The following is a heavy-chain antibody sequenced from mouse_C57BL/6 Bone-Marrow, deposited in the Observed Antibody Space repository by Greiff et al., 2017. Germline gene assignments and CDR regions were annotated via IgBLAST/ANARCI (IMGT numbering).Heavy chain of an antibody. CDR2: IYPGDGDT. V-gene: IGHV1-82*01. Sequence: QVQLQQSGPELVKPGASVKISCKASGYAFSSSWMNWVKQRPGKGLEWIGRIYPGDGDTNYNGKFKGKATLTADKSSSTAYMQLSSLTSEDSAVYFCAKNWALAMDYWGQGTSVTVSS. D-gene: IGHD4-1*01. J-gene: IGHJ4*01. CDR1: GYAFSSSW. CDR3: AKNWALAMDY.